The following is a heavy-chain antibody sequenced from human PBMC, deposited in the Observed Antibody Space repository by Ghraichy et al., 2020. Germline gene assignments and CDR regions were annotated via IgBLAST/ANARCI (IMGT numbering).Heavy chain of an antibody. V-gene: IGHV3-7*01. CDR2: IKQDGSEK. J-gene: IGHJ6*03. CDR1: GFTFSSYW. Sequence: ETLSLTCAASGFTFSSYWMSWVRQAPGKGLEWVANIKQDGSEKYYVDSVKGRFTISRGNAKNSLYLQMNSLRAEDTAVYYCARVGRGIAAAGRAYYYYYYMDVWGKGTTVTVSS. D-gene: IGHD6-13*01. CDR3: ARVGRGIAAAGRAYYYYYYMDV.